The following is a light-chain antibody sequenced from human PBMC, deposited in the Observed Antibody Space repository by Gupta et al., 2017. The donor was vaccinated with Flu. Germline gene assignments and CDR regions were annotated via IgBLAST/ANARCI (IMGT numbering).Light chain of an antibody. CDR1: RLGDKY. Sequence: TGKTASITCSGDRLGDKYYYWFQQKPGQAPRLGIYKETKGTSERSERFTGCNSAKTANLTINGTQAGDEDDYYCQARNSSNCVFGTGTKVTVL. J-gene: IGLJ1*01. CDR3: QARNSSNCV. CDR2: KET. V-gene: IGLV3-1*01.